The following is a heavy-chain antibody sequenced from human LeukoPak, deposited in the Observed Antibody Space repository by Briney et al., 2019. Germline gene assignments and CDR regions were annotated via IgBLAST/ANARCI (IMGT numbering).Heavy chain of an antibody. CDR2: IIPIFGTA. CDR3: ARGVPKVGAADY. D-gene: IGHD1-26*01. V-gene: IGHV1-69*05. Sequence: SVKVSCKASGGTFSSYAISWVRQAPGQGLEWMGGIIPIFGTANYAQKFQGRVTITTDESTSTDYMELSSLRSEDTAVYYGARGVPKVGAADYWGQGTLVTVSS. CDR1: GGTFSSYA. J-gene: IGHJ4*02.